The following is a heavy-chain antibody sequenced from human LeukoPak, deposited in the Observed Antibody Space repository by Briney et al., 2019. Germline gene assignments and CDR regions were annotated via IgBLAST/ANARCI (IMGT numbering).Heavy chain of an antibody. Sequence: GGSLRLSCAASGFTLSDYYMSGIRQAPGKGLEWVSYSSSSGSTIYYADSVKGRFAISRDNAKNSLYLQMNSLRAEDTAVYYCARRRDFIDYWGQGTLVTVSS. J-gene: IGHJ4*02. CDR3: ARRRDFIDY. V-gene: IGHV3-11*01. CDR1: GFTLSDYY. D-gene: IGHD3/OR15-3a*01. CDR2: SSSSGSTI.